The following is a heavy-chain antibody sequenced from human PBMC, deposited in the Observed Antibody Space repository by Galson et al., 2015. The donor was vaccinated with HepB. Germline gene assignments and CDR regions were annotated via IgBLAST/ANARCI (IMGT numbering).Heavy chain of an antibody. J-gene: IGHJ6*02. CDR1: GYTFTSYD. V-gene: IGHV1-8*01. D-gene: IGHD3-3*01. CDR2: MNPNSGNT. Sequence: SVKVSCKASGYTFTSYDINWVRQATGQGLEWMGWMNPNSGNTGYAQKFQGRVTMTRNTSISTAYMELSSLRSEDTAVYYCARGAYYDCWSGYLYGMDVWGQGTTVTVSS. CDR3: ARGAYYDCWSGYLYGMDV.